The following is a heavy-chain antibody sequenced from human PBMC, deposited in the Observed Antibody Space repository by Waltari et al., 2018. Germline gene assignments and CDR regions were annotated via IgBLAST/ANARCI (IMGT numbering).Heavy chain of an antibody. V-gene: IGHV3-48*04. CDR2: ISSSSSTI. J-gene: IGHJ3*02. CDR1: GFTFSSSS. Sequence: EVQLVQSGGGLVQPGGSLRLSCAASGFTFSSSSMNWVRQAPGKGLEWVSSISSSSSTIYYADSVKGRFTISRDNAKNSLYLQMNTLRAEDTAVYYCARGSRGAFDIWGQGTMVLVSS. CDR3: ARGSRGAFDI.